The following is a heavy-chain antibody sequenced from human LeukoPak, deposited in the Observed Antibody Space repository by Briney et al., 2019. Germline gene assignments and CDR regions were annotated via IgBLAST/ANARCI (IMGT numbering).Heavy chain of an antibody. J-gene: IGHJ4*02. CDR1: GFTFSSYS. CDR2: ISSSSSTI. CDR3: ARSRPPVVTAIIDY. Sequence: GGSLRLSCAASGFTFSSYSMNWVRQAPGKGLEWVSYISSSSSTIYYADSVKGRFTISRDNAKNSLYLQMNSLRAEDTAVYYCARSRPPVVTAIIDYWGQGTLVTVSS. V-gene: IGHV3-48*04. D-gene: IGHD2-21*02.